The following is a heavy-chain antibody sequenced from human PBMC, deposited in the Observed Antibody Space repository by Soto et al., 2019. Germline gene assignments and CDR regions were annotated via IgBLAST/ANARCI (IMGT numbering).Heavy chain of an antibody. CDR3: ARDSYYDFWSGYYGPLGAFDI. J-gene: IGHJ3*02. CDR2: IWYDGSNK. Sequence: LRLSCAASGFTFSSYGMHWVRQAPGKGLEWVAVIWYDGSNKYYADSVKGRFTISRDNSKNTLYLQMNSLRAEDTAVYYCARDSYYDFWSGYYGPLGAFDIWGQGTMVTVSS. D-gene: IGHD3-3*01. V-gene: IGHV3-33*01. CDR1: GFTFSSYG.